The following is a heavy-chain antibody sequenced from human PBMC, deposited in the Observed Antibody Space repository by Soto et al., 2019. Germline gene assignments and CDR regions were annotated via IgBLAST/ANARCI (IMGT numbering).Heavy chain of an antibody. D-gene: IGHD4-4*01. CDR1: GFTFDDYA. J-gene: IGHJ6*02. Sequence: GGSLRLSCAASGFTFDDYAMHWVRQAPGKGLEWVSGFSWNSGSIGYADSGKGRFTISRDNAKNSLYLQMNSLRAEDTAVYYCTKDKMTTERGAIYYYYGMDVWGQGTTGTVSS. CDR3: TKDKMTTERGAIYYYYGMDV. V-gene: IGHV3-9*01. CDR2: FSWNSGSI.